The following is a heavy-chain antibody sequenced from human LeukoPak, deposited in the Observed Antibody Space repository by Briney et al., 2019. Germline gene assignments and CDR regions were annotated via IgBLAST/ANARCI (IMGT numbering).Heavy chain of an antibody. J-gene: IGHJ3*02. CDR3: AKVGYSSGWTPDAFDI. D-gene: IGHD6-19*01. CDR1: GFTFSSYG. CDR2: ISYGGSNK. V-gene: IGHV3-30*18. Sequence: GRSLRLSCAASGFTFSSYGMHWVRQAPGKGLEWVAVISYGGSNKYYADSVKGRSTISRDNSKNTLYLQMNSLRAEDTAVYYCAKVGYSSGWTPDAFDIWGQGTMVTVSS.